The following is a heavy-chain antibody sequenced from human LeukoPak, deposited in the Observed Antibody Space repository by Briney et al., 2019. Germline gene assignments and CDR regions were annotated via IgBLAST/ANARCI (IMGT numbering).Heavy chain of an antibody. CDR2: ISDDGGHT. Sequence: GGSLRLSCAASGFTFSSYWMHWVRQAPGKGLVWVSRISDDGGHTFHADSVKGRLAMSRDNSKNTLYLQMNSLRAEDTGVYYCARVTGGYNSVDYWGQGTLVTVSS. CDR3: ARVTGGYNSVDY. V-gene: IGHV3-74*01. J-gene: IGHJ4*02. D-gene: IGHD5-24*01. CDR1: GFTFSSYW.